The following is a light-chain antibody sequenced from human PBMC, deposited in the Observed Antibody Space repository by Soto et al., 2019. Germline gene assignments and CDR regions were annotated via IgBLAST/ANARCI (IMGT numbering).Light chain of an antibody. J-gene: IGKJ5*01. CDR2: GAS. CDR1: QSVGSN. V-gene: IGKV3-15*01. CDR3: QQYNNWPIT. Sequence: EIVMTQSPATLSVSPGERATLSCRASQSVGSNLAWYRQKPGQSPRLLIFGASTRATGIPARFSGSGSGTEFTLTISSLQSEDFAVYYCQQYNNWPITFGQGTRLEIK.